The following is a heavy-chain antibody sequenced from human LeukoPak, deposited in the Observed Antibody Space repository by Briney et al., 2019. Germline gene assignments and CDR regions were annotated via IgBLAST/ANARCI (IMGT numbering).Heavy chain of an antibody. CDR2: ISGSGDST. J-gene: IGHJ4*02. V-gene: IGHV3-23*01. D-gene: IGHD5-12*01. CDR1: GFNFSSYA. Sequence: GGSLRLSCAASGFNFSSYAMSWVRQAPGKGLEWVSAISGSGDSTYYADSVKGRFTISRDNSKNTLYLQMNSLRAEDTAVYYCAKDRLQGVATTWYYFDYWGQGTLVTVSS. CDR3: AKDRLQGVATTWYYFDY.